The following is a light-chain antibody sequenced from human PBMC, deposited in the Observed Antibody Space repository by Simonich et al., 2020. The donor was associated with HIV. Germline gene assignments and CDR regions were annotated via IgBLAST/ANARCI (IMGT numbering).Light chain of an antibody. CDR1: QGVSNS. Sequence: QMTQSPSSLSASVGDKVTITCRASQGVSNSLAWYQQKPGKAPKLLLYAASRLESGGPSRFSGSGSGTDFTLTISSLEPEDFAVYYCQQRSNWPRTFGQGTKVEIK. CDR3: QQRSNWPRT. CDR2: AAS. J-gene: IGKJ1*01. V-gene: IGKV1-NL1*01.